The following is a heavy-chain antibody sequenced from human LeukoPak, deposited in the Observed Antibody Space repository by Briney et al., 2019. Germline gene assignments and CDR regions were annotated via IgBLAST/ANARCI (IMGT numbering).Heavy chain of an antibody. Sequence: KTSETLSLTCTVSGGSISSGDYYWSWIRQPPGKGLEWIGYIYYSGSTYYNPSLKSRVILSLDKSANQFSLNLSSVTAADTAVYYCARFSPRAMGNYLDFWGQGTLVTVSS. CDR2: IYYSGST. CDR1: GGSISSGDYY. J-gene: IGHJ4*02. V-gene: IGHV4-30-4*01. D-gene: IGHD7-27*01. CDR3: ARFSPRAMGNYLDF.